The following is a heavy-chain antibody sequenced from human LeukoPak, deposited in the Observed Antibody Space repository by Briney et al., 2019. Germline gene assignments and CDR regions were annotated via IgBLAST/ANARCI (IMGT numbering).Heavy chain of an antibody. Sequence: ASVKVSCKASGYTVTSYGISWVRQAPGQGLEWMGWISAYNGNTKYAQKLQDRVTMTTDTSTTTAYMEVRSLTSDDTAVYYCARGSAMAQKQLVRHFDSWGQGTLVIVSS. CDR3: ARGSAMAQKQLVRHFDS. V-gene: IGHV1-18*01. CDR2: ISAYNGNT. CDR1: GYTVTSYG. J-gene: IGHJ4*02. D-gene: IGHD6-6*01.